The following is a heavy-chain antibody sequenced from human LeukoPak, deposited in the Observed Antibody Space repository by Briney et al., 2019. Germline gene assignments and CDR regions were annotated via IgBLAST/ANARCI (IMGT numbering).Heavy chain of an antibody. CDR3: ARSGPYYYYYYMDV. Sequence: SETLSLTCSVSGGSISDYYWTWIRQPAGKGLEWIGRIYTSGSTNYNPSLKSRVTISVDTSKNQFSLKLSSVTAADTAVYYCARSGPYYYYYYMDVWGKGTTVTISS. CDR1: GGSISDYY. CDR2: IYTSGST. D-gene: IGHD2-8*02. V-gene: IGHV4-4*07. J-gene: IGHJ6*03.